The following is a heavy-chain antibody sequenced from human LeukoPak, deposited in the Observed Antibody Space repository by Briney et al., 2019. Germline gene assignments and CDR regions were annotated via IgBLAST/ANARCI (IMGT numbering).Heavy chain of an antibody. V-gene: IGHV3-74*01. CDR2: INSDGRST. J-gene: IGHJ4*02. D-gene: IGHD6-13*01. CDR1: GFTFSSYW. Sequence: GGSLRLSCAASGFTFSSYWMHWVRQAPGKGLVGVSRINSDGRSTSYADSVKGRFTISRDNAKNTLYLQMNSLRPEDAAVYYCAKDWQQLIRAPPDYWGQGTLVTVSS. CDR3: AKDWQQLIRAPPDY.